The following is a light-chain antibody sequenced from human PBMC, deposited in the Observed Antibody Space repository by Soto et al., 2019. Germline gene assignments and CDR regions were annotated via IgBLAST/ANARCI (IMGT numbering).Light chain of an antibody. CDR3: SSYRRSNTLV. J-gene: IGLJ2*01. Sequence: QSALTQPASVSGSPGQSITISCTGTSSDVGGYNYVSWYQQHPGKAPKLMIYDVSNRPSGVSNRFSGSTSGNTASLSISGLQAEDEADYYCSSYRRSNTLVFGGGTQLTVL. CDR2: DVS. CDR1: SSDVGGYNY. V-gene: IGLV2-14*01.